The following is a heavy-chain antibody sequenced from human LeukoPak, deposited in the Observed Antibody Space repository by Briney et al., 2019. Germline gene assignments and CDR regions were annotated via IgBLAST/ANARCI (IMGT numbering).Heavy chain of an antibody. CDR1: GGSISSSSYY. V-gene: IGHV4-39*01. J-gene: IGHJ4*02. Sequence: NPSETLSLTCAVSGGSISSSSYYWGWIRQPPGKGLEWIGSIYYSGSTYYNPSLKSRVTISVDTSKNQFSLKLSSVTAADTAVHYCARRGYSYGRTPFDYWGQGTLVTVSS. CDR2: IYYSGST. CDR3: ARRGYSYGRTPFDY. D-gene: IGHD5-18*01.